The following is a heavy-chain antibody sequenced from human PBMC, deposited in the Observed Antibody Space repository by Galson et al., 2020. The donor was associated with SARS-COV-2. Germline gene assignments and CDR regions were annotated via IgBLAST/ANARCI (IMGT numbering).Heavy chain of an antibody. CDR3: ARLRYYDVLPGYIVDV. Sequence: GESLKISCKASGYTFTDYYIHWVRQAPGQGLEWMGWINPKSGGTNYAQKFEGRVTMTRDTSITTAYMELSRLRADDTAVYYCARLRYYDVLPGYIVDVWGQGTMVTVSS. J-gene: IGHJ6*02. CDR2: INPKSGGT. D-gene: IGHD3-9*01. CDR1: GYTFTDYY. V-gene: IGHV1-2*02.